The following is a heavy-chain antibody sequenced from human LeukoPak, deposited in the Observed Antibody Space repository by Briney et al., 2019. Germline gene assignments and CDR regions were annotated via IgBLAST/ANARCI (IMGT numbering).Heavy chain of an antibody. D-gene: IGHD2-8*01. J-gene: IGHJ4*02. CDR2: MSGSAGNT. V-gene: IGHV3-23*01. Sequence: GGSLRLSCAASGFTFSSYAMSWVRQAPGKGLEWVSAMSGSAGNTYYADSVKGRITILRDNSKNMLYLEMNSLRAEDTAVYYCAKPIVLMVYAILGFDYWGQGTLVTVSS. CDR1: GFTFSSYA. CDR3: AKPIVLMVYAILGFDY.